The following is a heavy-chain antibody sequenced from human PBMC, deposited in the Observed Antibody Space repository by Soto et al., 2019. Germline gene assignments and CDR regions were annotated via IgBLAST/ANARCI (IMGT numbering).Heavy chain of an antibody. CDR3: VALCSGGSCSAFDI. Sequence: SVKVSCKASGGTFSSYTISWVRQAPGQGLEWMGRIIPILGIANYAQKFQGRVTITADKSTSTAYMELSSLRSEDTAVYYCVALCSGGSCSAFDISGQGTMVTVSS. CDR2: IIPILGIA. J-gene: IGHJ3*02. D-gene: IGHD2-15*01. CDR1: GGTFSSYT. V-gene: IGHV1-69*02.